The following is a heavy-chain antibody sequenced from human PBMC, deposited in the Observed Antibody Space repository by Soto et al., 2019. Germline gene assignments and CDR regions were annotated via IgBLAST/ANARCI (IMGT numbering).Heavy chain of an antibody. Sequence: PSETLSLTCTVSGGSINSGDYYWSWIRQTPGKGLEWIGYVYYSGRTYYNPSLKSRLSMTIDTSKKQFSLKLDSVTAADTAVYHCARDVASSSIFGVVTNTFDPWGLGTLVTVSS. CDR1: GGSINSGDYY. D-gene: IGHD3-3*01. CDR3: ARDVASSSIFGVVTNTFDP. CDR2: VYYSGRT. J-gene: IGHJ5*02. V-gene: IGHV4-30-4*01.